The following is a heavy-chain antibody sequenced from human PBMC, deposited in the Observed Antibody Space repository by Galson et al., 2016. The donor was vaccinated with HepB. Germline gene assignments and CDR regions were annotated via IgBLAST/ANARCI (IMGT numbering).Heavy chain of an antibody. V-gene: IGHV3-11*06. CDR1: GFTFSDNY. CDR3: ATGPRSYYYDSSGYYSG. D-gene: IGHD3-22*01. J-gene: IGHJ4*02. CDR2: ITSTGSYT. Sequence: SLRLSCAASGFTFSDNYMSWIRQAPGKGLEWLSYITSTGSYTNYAGSVKGRFTVARDNAKNSLYLQMNSLRAEDTAVYYCATGPRSYYYDSSGYYSGWGQGTLVTVSS.